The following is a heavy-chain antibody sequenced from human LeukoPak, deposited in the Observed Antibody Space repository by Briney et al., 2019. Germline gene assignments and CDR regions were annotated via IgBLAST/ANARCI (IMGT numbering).Heavy chain of an antibody. CDR2: IYYSGST. J-gene: IGHJ6*02. D-gene: IGHD2-2*01. CDR1: GGSISSSSYY. Sequence: SETLSLTCTVSGGSISSSSYYWGWIRQPPGKGLEWIVSIYYSGSTYFNPSLKSRVTISVDTSKNQFSLKLSSVTAADTAVYYCASRLPPAARHYYYYGMDVWGQGTTVTVSS. CDR3: ASRLPPAARHYYYYGMDV. V-gene: IGHV4-39*01.